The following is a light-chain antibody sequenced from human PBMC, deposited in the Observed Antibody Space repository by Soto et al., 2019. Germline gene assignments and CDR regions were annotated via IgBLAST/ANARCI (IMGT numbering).Light chain of an antibody. CDR1: SSDVGGYNY. Sequence: QSVLTQSPSASGSPGQSVTISCTGTSSDVGGYNYVSWYQHHPGKAPKLSIYEVYKRPSGVPDRFSGSKSGNTAALTVSGLQAEDEADYYCSSYVGTNSYVFGTGTKLTVL. J-gene: IGLJ1*01. CDR2: EVY. CDR3: SSYVGTNSYV. V-gene: IGLV2-8*01.